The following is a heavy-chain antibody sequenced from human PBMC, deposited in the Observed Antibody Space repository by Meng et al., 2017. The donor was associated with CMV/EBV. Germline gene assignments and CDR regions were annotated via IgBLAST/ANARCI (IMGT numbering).Heavy chain of an antibody. CDR3: ARDQVAVANRFDP. CDR1: GFTFSSYA. V-gene: IGHV3-30-3*01. Sequence: GESLKISCAASGFTFSSYAMHWVRQAPGKGLEWVAVISYDGSNKYYADSVKGRFTISRDNSKNTLYLQMNSLRAEDTAVYHCARDQVAVANRFDPWGQGTLVTVSS. J-gene: IGHJ5*02. CDR2: ISYDGSNK. D-gene: IGHD6-19*01.